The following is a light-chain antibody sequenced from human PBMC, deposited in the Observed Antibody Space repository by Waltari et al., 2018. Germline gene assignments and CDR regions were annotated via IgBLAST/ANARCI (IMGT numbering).Light chain of an antibody. CDR1: SGDYYTY. Sequence: QSALTQPASLSGSPGQSITISCTGASGDYYTYVCWYQHHPGKAPQLLIFDVRKRPAGVSNRFSGSKSGSTASLTISGLQAEDEADYFCSVKRGNSFVVFGGGTKLTVL. J-gene: IGLJ2*01. V-gene: IGLV2-14*03. CDR3: SVKRGNSFVV. CDR2: DVR.